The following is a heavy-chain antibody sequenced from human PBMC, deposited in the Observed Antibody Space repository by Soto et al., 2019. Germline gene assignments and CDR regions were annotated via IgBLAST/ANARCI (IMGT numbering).Heavy chain of an antibody. CDR2: ISSSSSYI. CDR1: GFTFSSYS. V-gene: IGHV3-21*01. J-gene: IGHJ6*02. D-gene: IGHD3-10*01. CDR3: ARDKNYGSGSYYYGMDV. Sequence: GGSLRLSCAASGFTFSSYSMNWDRQAPGKGMEWVSSISSSSSYIYYADSVKGRFTISRDNAKNSLYLQMNSLRAEDTAVYYCARDKNYGSGSYYYGMDVWGQGTTVTVSS.